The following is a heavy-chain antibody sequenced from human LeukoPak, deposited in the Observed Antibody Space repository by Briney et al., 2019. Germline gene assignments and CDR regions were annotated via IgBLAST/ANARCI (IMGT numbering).Heavy chain of an antibody. CDR1: GGSISSSSYY. D-gene: IGHD1-1*01. CDR2: IYYSGST. J-gene: IGHJ4*02. Sequence: PSETLSLTCTVSGGSISSSSYYWGWIRQPPGKGLEWIGYIYYSGSTNYNPSLKSRVTISVDTSKNQFSLKLSSVTAADTAVYYCARLKRLYYFDYWGQGTLVTVSS. CDR3: ARLKRLYYFDY. V-gene: IGHV4-61*05.